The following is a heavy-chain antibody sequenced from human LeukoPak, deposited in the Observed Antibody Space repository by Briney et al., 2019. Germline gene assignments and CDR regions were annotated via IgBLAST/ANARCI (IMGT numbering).Heavy chain of an antibody. J-gene: IGHJ6*04. V-gene: IGHV1-69*13. CDR1: GGTFSSYA. CDR3: ARGPVENCSGGSCYDYGMDV. Sequence: SVKVSCKASGGTFSSYAISWVRQAPGQGLEWMGGIIPIFGTANYAQKFQGRVTITADEYTSTAYMELSSLRSEDTAVYYCARGPVENCSGGSCYDYGMDVWGKGTTVTVSS. CDR2: IIPIFGTA. D-gene: IGHD2-15*01.